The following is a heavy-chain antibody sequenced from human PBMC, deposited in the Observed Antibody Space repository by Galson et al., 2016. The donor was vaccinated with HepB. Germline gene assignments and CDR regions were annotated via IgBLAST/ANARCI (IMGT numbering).Heavy chain of an antibody. J-gene: IGHJ3*02. CDR1: GGSISGYY. CDR3: ARSDFHGDWLLVTFDI. Sequence: SETLSLTCTVSGGSISGYYWSWIRQSAGKGLEWIGRIYTSGSTNYNPSLKSRVTMSVDTSKKQVSLRVTSVTAADTAVYYCARSDFHGDWLLVTFDIWGQGAMVTVSS. CDR2: IYTSGST. V-gene: IGHV4-4*07. D-gene: IGHD4-17*01.